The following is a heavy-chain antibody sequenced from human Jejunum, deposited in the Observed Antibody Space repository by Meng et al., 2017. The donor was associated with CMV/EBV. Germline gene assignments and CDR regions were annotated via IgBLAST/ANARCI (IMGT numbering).Heavy chain of an antibody. CDR1: YNFPSSW. D-gene: IGHD2-2*02. CDR3: ARQGCTSTSCHTVDY. J-gene: IGHJ4*02. CDR2: IYPEDYNT. Sequence: YNFPSSWIAWVRQMPGKGLELMGIIYPEDYNTRYRPSFQGQVTISVDKSISTAYLQWNSLEASDTAMYYCARQGCTSTSCHTVDYWGQGTLGTVSS. V-gene: IGHV5-51*01.